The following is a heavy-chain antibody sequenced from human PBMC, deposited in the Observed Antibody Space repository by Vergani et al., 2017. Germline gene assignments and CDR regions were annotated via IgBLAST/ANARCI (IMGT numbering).Heavy chain of an antibody. V-gene: IGHV1-2*02. CDR2: INPNSGGT. CDR1: GYTFTGYY. Sequence: QVQLVQSGAEVKKPGASVKVSCKASGYTFTGYYMHWVRQAPGQGLEWMGWINPNSGGTNYAQKVQGRVTMTRDTSISTAYMELSRLRSDDTAVYYCARAEWFGQAQLDYWGQGTLVTVSS. J-gene: IGHJ4*02. D-gene: IGHD3-10*01. CDR3: ARAEWFGQAQLDY.